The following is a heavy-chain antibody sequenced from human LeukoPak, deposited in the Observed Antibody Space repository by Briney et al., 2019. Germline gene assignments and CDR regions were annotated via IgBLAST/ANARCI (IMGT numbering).Heavy chain of an antibody. CDR1: GFTFSHIG. J-gene: IGHJ5*02. CDR3: AKALYDSPLTGDP. V-gene: IGHV3-23*05. CDR2: IYPNGVNT. Sequence: GGSLRLSCEASGFTFSHIGMAWVRQAPGKGLEWVSNIYPNGVNTHYADSVRGRFTISRDNSKNTLFLQMNSVRVEDTATYYCAKALYDSPLTGDPWGQGTLVTVS. D-gene: IGHD3-22*01.